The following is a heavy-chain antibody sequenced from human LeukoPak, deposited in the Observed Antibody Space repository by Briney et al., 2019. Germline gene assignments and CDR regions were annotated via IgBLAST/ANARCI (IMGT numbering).Heavy chain of an antibody. D-gene: IGHD3-10*01. CDR1: GDSISNADYY. Sequence: SETLSLTCSVSGDSISNADYYWGWIRRPPGKGLEWIGNIYYSGGTFYNPSLKSRLTLSVDTSKNQFSLKLSSVTAADTAVYYCARDYYGSGGFDYWGQGTLVTVSS. V-gene: IGHV4-39*07. CDR3: ARDYYGSGGFDY. J-gene: IGHJ4*02. CDR2: IYYSGGT.